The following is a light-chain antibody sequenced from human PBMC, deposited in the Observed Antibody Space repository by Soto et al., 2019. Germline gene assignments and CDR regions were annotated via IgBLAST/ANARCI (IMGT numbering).Light chain of an antibody. J-gene: IGLJ1*01. CDR1: SRDIGGYNY. CDR2: DVT. CDR3: CSFAGSYTSYV. Sequence: QSGLTQPRSVSGCPGQSVTISCTGASRDIGGYNYVSWYQQYPGKAPKLLIYDVTKRPSGVPDRFSGSKSGYTASLTISGLRAEDDADYYCCSFAGSYTSYVFGLGTQVTVL. V-gene: IGLV2-11*01.